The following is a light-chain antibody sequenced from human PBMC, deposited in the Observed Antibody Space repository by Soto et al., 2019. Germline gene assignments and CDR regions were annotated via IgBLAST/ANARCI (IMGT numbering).Light chain of an antibody. CDR2: QAS. Sequence: DIQMTQSPSTLSASVGDRVTITCRASQSIINWLAWYQQKPGKAPRFLIHQASVLETGVPSRFSGSGSETEFALTINSLQPDDFGVYYCQQYLNFPMTFGQGTRLEIK. V-gene: IGKV1-5*03. CDR3: QQYLNFPMT. CDR1: QSIINW. J-gene: IGKJ5*01.